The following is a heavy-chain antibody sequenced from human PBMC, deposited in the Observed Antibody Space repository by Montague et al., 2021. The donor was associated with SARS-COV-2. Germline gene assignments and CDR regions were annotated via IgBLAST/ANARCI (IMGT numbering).Heavy chain of an antibody. CDR3: ARRALGYCSGGSCYSGFDY. CDR2: IYYSGST. J-gene: IGHJ4*02. Sequence: SETLSLTCTVSGGSISSYYWSWIRQPPGKGLEWIGYIYYSGSTNYNPSLKSRVTISVDTSKNQFSLKLSSVTAADTPVYYCARRALGYCSGGSCYSGFDYWGQGTLVTVSS. CDR1: GGSISSYY. D-gene: IGHD2-15*01. V-gene: IGHV4-59*08.